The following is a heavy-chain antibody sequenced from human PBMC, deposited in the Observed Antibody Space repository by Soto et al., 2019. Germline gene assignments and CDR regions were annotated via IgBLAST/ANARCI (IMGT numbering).Heavy chain of an antibody. V-gene: IGHV4-30-4*01. Sequence: QVQLQESGPGLVKPSQTLSLTCTVSGDSIFGGDYYWSWIRQPPGKGLQWVGSLYYSGSTYYNPSLKSRVAISVDTSQNQFSLKLSSVTAADTAVYFCARDVDSTILKPNDAFGIWGQGTMVTVSS. CDR1: GDSIFGGDYY. CDR2: LYYSGST. CDR3: ARDVDSTILKPNDAFGI. J-gene: IGHJ3*02. D-gene: IGHD5-18*01.